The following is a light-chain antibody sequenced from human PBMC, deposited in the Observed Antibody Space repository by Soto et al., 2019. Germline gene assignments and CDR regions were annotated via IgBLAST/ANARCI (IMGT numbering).Light chain of an antibody. CDR3: SSYTSTSTLWV. J-gene: IGLJ3*02. V-gene: IGLV2-18*02. CDR2: EVN. Sequence: QSALTQPPSVSGSPGQSVAISCTGTSSDVGNHDRVSWYQQPPGTAPKLIISEVNNRPLGVPDRFSGSKSGNTASLTISGLQAEDEADYYCSSYTSTSTLWVFGGGTKLTVL. CDR1: SSDVGNHDR.